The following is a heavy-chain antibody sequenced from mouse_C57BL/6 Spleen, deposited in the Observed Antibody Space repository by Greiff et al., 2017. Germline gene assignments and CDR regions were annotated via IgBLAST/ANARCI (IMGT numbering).Heavy chain of an antibody. Sequence: VQLQQSGPELVKPGASVKISCKASGYAFSSSWMNWVKQRPGKGLEWIGRIYPGDGDTNYNGKFKGKATLTADKSSSPAYMQLSSLTSEDSAVYFCARDRVWHDEGYFDVWGTGTTVTVSS. V-gene: IGHV1-82*01. J-gene: IGHJ1*03. CDR2: IYPGDGDT. CDR1: GYAFSSSW. CDR3: ARDRVWHDEGYFDV. D-gene: IGHD2-10*02.